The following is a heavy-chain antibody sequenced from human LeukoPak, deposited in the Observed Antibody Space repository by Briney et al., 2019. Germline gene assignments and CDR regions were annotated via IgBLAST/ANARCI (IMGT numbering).Heavy chain of an antibody. CDR1: GGSISSGGYS. V-gene: IGHV4-30-2*01. CDR3: ARVNYDILTGQGGWFDP. D-gene: IGHD3-9*01. Sequence: PSQTLSLTCAVSGGSISSGGYSWSWIRQPPGKGLEWIGHISHSGSTYYNPSLKSRVTISVGRSKNQFSLKLSSVTAADTAVHYCARVNYDILTGQGGWFDPWGQGTQVTVSS. J-gene: IGHJ5*02. CDR2: ISHSGST.